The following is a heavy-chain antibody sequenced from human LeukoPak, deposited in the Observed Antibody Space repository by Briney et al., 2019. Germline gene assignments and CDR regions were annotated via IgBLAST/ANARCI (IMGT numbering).Heavy chain of an antibody. CDR3: AREPAATYYYYYYMDV. Sequence: SETLSLTCTVSGGSISSSSYYWGWIRQPPGKGLEWIGSIYYSGSTYYNPSLKSRVTISLDTSKNQFSLKLSSVTAADTAVYYCAREPAATYYYYYYMDVWGKGTTVTVSS. J-gene: IGHJ6*03. CDR2: IYYSGST. V-gene: IGHV4-39*07. CDR1: GGSISSSSYY. D-gene: IGHD2-2*01.